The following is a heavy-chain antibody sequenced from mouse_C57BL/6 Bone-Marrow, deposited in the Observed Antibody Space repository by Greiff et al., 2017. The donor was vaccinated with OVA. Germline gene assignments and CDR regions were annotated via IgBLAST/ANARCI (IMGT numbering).Heavy chain of an antibody. CDR3: ARGDGYSYAMDY. J-gene: IGHJ4*01. Sequence: VQLQQSGPVLVKPGASVKMSCKASGYTFTDYYMNWVKQSHGKSLEWIGDINPYNGGTSYNQKFKGKATLTVDKSYSTAYLELNSLNSEDSAVYYCARGDGYSYAMDYWGQGTSVTVSS. D-gene: IGHD2-3*01. V-gene: IGHV1-19*01. CDR2: INPYNGGT. CDR1: GYTFTDYY.